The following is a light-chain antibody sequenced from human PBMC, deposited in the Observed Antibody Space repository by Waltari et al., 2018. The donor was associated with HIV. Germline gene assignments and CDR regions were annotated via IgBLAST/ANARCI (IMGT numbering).Light chain of an antibody. Sequence: QSALTQPASVSGSPGRSITISCTGASSDVGGYNYVSWYQQHPGKAPKLMIFEISNRPPGVSNRFAGSKSANTASLTIAGLQAEDEADYYCSSYTITTTLIFGGGTKVTVL. CDR2: EIS. V-gene: IGLV2-14*01. J-gene: IGLJ2*01. CDR1: SSDVGGYNY. CDR3: SSYTITTTLI.